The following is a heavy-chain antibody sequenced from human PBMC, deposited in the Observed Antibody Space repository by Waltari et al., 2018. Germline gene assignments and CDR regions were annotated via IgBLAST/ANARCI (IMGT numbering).Heavy chain of an antibody. CDR1: NFYISNGYY. V-gene: IGHV4-38-2*02. CDR2: MYYRGTH. Sequence: QVQLQESGPGLVKPSETLSLTCAVSNFYISNGYYWGWIRQPPGKGLEWIGSMYYRGTHDYNPSLKGRVTISVDTSKNNLFLNLNSVTAADTAVYYCARDVEGDGVLYGSPRRFDYWGQGILVTVSS. J-gene: IGHJ4*02. CDR3: ARDVEGDGVLYGSPRRFDY. D-gene: IGHD3-10*01.